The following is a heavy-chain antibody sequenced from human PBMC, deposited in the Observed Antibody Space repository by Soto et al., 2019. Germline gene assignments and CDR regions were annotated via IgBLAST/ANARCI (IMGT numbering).Heavy chain of an antibody. J-gene: IGHJ6*02. V-gene: IGHV3-48*02. Sequence: GGSLRLSCAASGFTFSSYSMNWVRQAPGKGLEWVSYISSSSSTIYYADSVKGRFTISRDNAKNSLYLQMNSLRDEDTAVYYCARENPYYTYYYYGMDVWGQGTTVTVSS. CDR2: ISSSSSTI. CDR1: GFTFSSYS. CDR3: ARENPYYTYYYYGMDV. D-gene: IGHD1-26*01.